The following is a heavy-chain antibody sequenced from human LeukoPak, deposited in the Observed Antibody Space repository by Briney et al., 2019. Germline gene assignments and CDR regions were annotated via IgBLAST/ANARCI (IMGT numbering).Heavy chain of an antibody. CDR2: IAPLFATP. D-gene: IGHD3-9*01. CDR3: ASRNDILTGYYPNS. V-gene: IGHV1-69*05. J-gene: IGHJ4*02. Sequence: SVKVSCKTSGGSFSNYIITWVRQAPGQGLEWMGGIAPLFATPHYAQKYQGRLTIITDEPTSTAYMELSSLTSEDTAVYYCASRNDILTGYYPNSWGQGTLVVVSS. CDR1: GGSFSNYI.